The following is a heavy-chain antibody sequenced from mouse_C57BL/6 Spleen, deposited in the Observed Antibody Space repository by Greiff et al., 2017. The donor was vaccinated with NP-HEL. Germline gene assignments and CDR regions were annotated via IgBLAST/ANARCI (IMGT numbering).Heavy chain of an antibody. V-gene: IGHV14-4*01. J-gene: IGHJ3*01. D-gene: IGHD2-4*01. CDR1: GFNIKDDY. CDR2: IDPENGDT. Sequence: EVQLQQSGAELVRPGASVKLSCTASGFNIKDDYMHWVKQRPEQGLEWIGWIDPENGDTEYASKFQGKATITADTSSNTAYLPLSSLTSEDTAVYYCTTGYYDYDDTYWGQGTLVTVSA. CDR3: TTGYYDYDDTY.